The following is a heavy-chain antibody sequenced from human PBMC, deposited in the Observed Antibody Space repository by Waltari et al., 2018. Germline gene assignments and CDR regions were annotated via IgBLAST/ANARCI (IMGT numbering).Heavy chain of an antibody. CDR1: GYTFTGYY. CDR3: ARDREMATTPGDY. CDR2: INPNSGGT. D-gene: IGHD5-12*01. V-gene: IGHV1-2*06. J-gene: IGHJ4*02. Sequence: GYTFTGYYMHWVRQAPGQGLEWVGRINPNSGGTNYAQKFQGRVTMTRVTSISTAYMELSRLRSDDTAVYYCARDREMATTPGDYWGQGTLVTVSS.